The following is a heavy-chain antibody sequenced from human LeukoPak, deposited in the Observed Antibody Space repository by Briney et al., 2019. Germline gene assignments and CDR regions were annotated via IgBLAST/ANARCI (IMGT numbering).Heavy chain of an antibody. V-gene: IGHV5-51*01. CDR1: GYSFTNYW. D-gene: IGHD6-13*01. CDR2: IYPGDSDT. Sequence: GESLKISCQASGYSFTNYWIGWVRQMPGRGLECMGIIYPGDSDTRYSPSFQGQVTISADKSIRPAYLQWNSLKASDTAMYYCARRSISAAGYDYWGLGTLVTVSS. J-gene: IGHJ4*02. CDR3: ARRSISAAGYDY.